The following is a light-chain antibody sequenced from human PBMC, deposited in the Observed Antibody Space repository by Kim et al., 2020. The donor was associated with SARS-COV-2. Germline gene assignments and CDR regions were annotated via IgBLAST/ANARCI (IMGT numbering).Light chain of an antibody. CDR2: VAS. V-gene: IGKV1-33*01. CDR3: QKIIISLGT. J-gene: IGKJ1*01. CDR1: QDIRKY. Sequence: TITCQARQDIRKYLNWCQRKPGKAPKFLIYVASNLETGVPSRFSGSGSVTDFSFTIDSLQPEDSATYCCQKIIISLGTFGHGTKVDIK.